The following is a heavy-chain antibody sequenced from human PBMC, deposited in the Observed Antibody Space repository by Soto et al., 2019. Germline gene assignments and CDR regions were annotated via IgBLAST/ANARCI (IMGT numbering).Heavy chain of an antibody. CDR3: AKDSYGSGTDYFYGMDV. CDR2: ISGSGDST. CDR1: GFTFSNYA. V-gene: IGHV3-23*01. D-gene: IGHD3-10*01. J-gene: IGHJ6*02. Sequence: GVLRLSCGVSGFTFSNYAMTWVRHSPGKGLEWVSTISGSGDSTHYADSVKGRFTISRDNSKNTLYLQMNSLRAEDTAVYYCAKDSYGSGTDYFYGMDVRGQGTTVTVSS.